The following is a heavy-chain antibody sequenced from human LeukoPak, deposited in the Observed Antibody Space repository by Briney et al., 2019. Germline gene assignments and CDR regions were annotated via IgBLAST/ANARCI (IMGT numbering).Heavy chain of an antibody. Sequence: ASVKVSCKASGNTFTSYDVNWVRQATGQGLEWMGYMNPSSGKTGYAENFQGRLTMTWDTSISTAYMELSSLRSGDTAVYYCAREFRHQPYWGQGTLVTVSS. CDR3: AREFRHQPY. J-gene: IGHJ4*02. CDR1: GNTFTSYD. V-gene: IGHV1-8*01. D-gene: IGHD2-2*01. CDR2: MNPSSGKT.